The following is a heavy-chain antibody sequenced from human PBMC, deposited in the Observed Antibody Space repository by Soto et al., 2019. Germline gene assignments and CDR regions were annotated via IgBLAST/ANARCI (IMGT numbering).Heavy chain of an antibody. D-gene: IGHD6-19*01. CDR2: IKQDASEI. Sequence: SGGSLRLXCAASGVTFTSYWMTWVRQAPGKGLEWVANIKQDASEIYYVESVKGRFTISRDNAKSSVSLQMNSLSAEDTAVYYYARDVSSGWYHGLDVWGQGTTVTVSS. CDR1: GVTFTSYW. J-gene: IGHJ6*02. V-gene: IGHV3-7*05. CDR3: ARDVSSGWYHGLDV.